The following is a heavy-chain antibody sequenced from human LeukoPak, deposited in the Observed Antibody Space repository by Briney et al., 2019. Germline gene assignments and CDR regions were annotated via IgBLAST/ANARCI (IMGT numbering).Heavy chain of an antibody. Sequence: GASLKISFKGSGYSFSYYWIAWVRQMPGKGLEWMGIIYPGDSDTRYSPSFQGQVTISADKSTSTAFLQWSSLKASDTAMYYCARQDGSAYYYFDYWGQGTLVTVSS. D-gene: IGHD3-22*01. CDR1: GYSFSYYW. V-gene: IGHV5-51*01. CDR2: IYPGDSDT. J-gene: IGHJ4*02. CDR3: ARQDGSAYYYFDY.